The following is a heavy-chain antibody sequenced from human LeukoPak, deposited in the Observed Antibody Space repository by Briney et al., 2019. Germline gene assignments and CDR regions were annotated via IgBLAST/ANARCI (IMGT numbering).Heavy chain of an antibody. CDR1: GYTFTGYY. CDR3: ARDRTGNQKGRGIPSYYYYYYMDV. J-gene: IGHJ6*03. Sequence: ASVKVSCKASGYTFTGYYMHWVRQAPGQGLEWMGWTNPNSGGTNYAQKFQGRVTMTRDTSISTAYMELSRLRSDDTAVYYCARDRTGNQKGRGIPSYYYYYYMDVWGKGTTVTVSS. D-gene: IGHD1-14*01. CDR2: TNPNSGGT. V-gene: IGHV1-2*02.